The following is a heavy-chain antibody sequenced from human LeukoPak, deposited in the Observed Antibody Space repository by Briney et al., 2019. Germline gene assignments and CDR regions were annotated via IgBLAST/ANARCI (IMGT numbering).Heavy chain of an antibody. CDR3: ARDRYGGNSGDFDY. D-gene: IGHD4-23*01. Sequence: PSETLSLTCAVSGYSISSGYYWAWIRQPPGKGLEWIGSIYHSGSTYYKPSLKSRVTISVDTSKNQFSLKVNSVTAADTAVYYCARDRYGGNSGDFDYWGQGTLVTVSS. V-gene: IGHV4-38-2*01. CDR2: IYHSGST. CDR1: GYSISSGYY. J-gene: IGHJ4*02.